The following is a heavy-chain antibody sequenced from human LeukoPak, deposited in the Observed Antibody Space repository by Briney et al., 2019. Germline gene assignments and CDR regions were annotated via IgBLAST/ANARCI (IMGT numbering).Heavy chain of an antibody. Sequence: GASVKVSCKASGYTFTGYYIHWVRQAPGQGLEWMGWINPNSGGTNYAQKFQGRVTMTRDTSISTAYMELSRLRSDDTAVYYCARVLILGCTNGVCQYYFDYWGQGTLVTVSS. J-gene: IGHJ4*02. CDR2: INPNSGGT. V-gene: IGHV1-2*02. D-gene: IGHD2-8*01. CDR3: ARVLILGCTNGVCQYYFDY. CDR1: GYTFTGYY.